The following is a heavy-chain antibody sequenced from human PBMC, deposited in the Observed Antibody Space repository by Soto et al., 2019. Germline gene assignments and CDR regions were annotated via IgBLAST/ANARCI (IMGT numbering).Heavy chain of an antibody. Sequence: QVQLVQSGAEVRKPGSSVKVSCKASGYSFLYYAITWVRQAPGQGLEWMGWISPYNANANYAQRFQGLVTITTETSTSTVFLELKSLTSDDTALYFCAVRGSGTSNALLGWGQGTLVTVSS. CDR2: ISPYNANA. CDR1: GYSFLYYA. D-gene: IGHD6-19*01. CDR3: AVRGSGTSNALLG. V-gene: IGHV1-18*01. J-gene: IGHJ4*02.